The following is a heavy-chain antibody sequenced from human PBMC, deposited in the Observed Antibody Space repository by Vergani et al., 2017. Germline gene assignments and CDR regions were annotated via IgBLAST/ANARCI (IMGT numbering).Heavy chain of an antibody. Sequence: EVQLLESGGGLVQPGGSLRLSCAASGFTFSSYAMSWVRQAPGKGLEWVSAISGRGGSTYYADSVKGRFTISRDNAKNTLYLQMNSLRAEDTAVDYCAKGRDGSARGYAFDIWGQGTMVTVSS. J-gene: IGHJ3*02. CDR1: GFTFSSYA. CDR3: AKGRDGSARGYAFDI. D-gene: IGHD3-10*01. V-gene: IGHV3-23*01. CDR2: ISGRGGST.